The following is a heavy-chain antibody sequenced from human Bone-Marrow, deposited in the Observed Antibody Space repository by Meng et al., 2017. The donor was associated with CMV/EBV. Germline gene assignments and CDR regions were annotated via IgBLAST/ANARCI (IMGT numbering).Heavy chain of an antibody. CDR2: IYYSGST. Sequence: SETLSLTCTVSGGSISSGGYYWSWIRQHPGKGLEWIGYIYYSGSTYYNPSLKSRVTISVDTSKNQFSLKLSSVTAADTAVYYCARVKLLPATANPHYYYYYGMDVWGQGTTVTVS. D-gene: IGHD3-10*01. CDR1: GGSISSGGYY. V-gene: IGHV4-31*03. J-gene: IGHJ6*02. CDR3: ARVKLLPATANPHYYYYYGMDV.